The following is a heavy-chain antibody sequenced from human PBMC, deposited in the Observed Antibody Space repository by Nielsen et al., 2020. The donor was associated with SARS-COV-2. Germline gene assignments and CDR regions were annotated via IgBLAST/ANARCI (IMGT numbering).Heavy chain of an antibody. D-gene: IGHD3-3*01. V-gene: IGHV1-24*01. CDR1: GYTLSELS. J-gene: IGHJ4*02. CDR2: FDPGDAET. Sequence: ASVKVSCKVSGYTLSELSIHRVRQAPGKGLEWMGGFDPGDAETVYAQKFQGRITMTEDTSADTAHMDLSSLRTEDTAVYYCATSLVAAIFGVLDYWGPGTLVTVSS. CDR3: ATSLVAAIFGVLDY.